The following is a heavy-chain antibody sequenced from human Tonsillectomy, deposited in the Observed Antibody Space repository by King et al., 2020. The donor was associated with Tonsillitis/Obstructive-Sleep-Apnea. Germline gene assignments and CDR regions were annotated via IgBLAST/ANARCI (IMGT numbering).Heavy chain of an antibody. J-gene: IGHJ4*02. CDR2: ISSSGNTI. V-gene: IGHV3-48*03. CDR3: ASPMDIVVVPAAIPALGGLA. Sequence: QLVQSGGGLVQPGGSLILSCTASGFTFSTCEMNWVRQAPGKGLEWVSYISSSGNTIYYADSVKGRFTISRENAKNSLYLQMNSLRAADTAVYYCASPMDIVVVPAAIPALGGLAWGQGTLVTVSS. CDR1: GFTFSTCE. D-gene: IGHD2-2*02.